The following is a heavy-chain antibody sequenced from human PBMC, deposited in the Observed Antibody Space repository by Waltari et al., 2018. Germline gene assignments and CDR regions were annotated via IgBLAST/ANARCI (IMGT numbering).Heavy chain of an antibody. D-gene: IGHD3-22*01. CDR3: ASGEYDDSTGSRYYGMDV. CDR1: GGTFSSYA. V-gene: IGHV1-69*06. J-gene: IGHJ6*02. CDR2: IIPIFGTA. Sequence: QVQLVQSGAEVKKPGSSVKVSCKASGGTFSSYAISWVRQAPGQGLEWMGGIIPIFGTANYAQKFQGRVTMTRDTSTSTVNMELSSLRSEDTAVYYCASGEYDDSTGSRYYGMDVWGQGTTVTVSS.